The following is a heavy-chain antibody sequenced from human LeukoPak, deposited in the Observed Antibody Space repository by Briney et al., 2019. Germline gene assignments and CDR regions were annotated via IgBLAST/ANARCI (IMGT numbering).Heavy chain of an antibody. J-gene: IGHJ4*02. Sequence: GGSLRLSCAASGFIFSSYSMNWVRQAPGKGLEWVSAISGSGGSTYYADSVKGRFTISRDNSKNTLYLQMNSLRAEDTAVYYCAKDSGYAYFDYWGQGTLVTVSS. CDR3: AKDSGYAYFDY. CDR1: GFIFSSYS. D-gene: IGHD5-12*01. CDR2: ISGSGGST. V-gene: IGHV3-23*01.